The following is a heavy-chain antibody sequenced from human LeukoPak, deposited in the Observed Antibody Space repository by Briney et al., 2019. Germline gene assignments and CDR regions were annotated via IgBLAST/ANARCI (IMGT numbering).Heavy chain of an antibody. D-gene: IGHD3-3*01. Sequence: PSETLSLTCAVYGGSFSGYYWSWIRQPPGKGLEWIGEINHSGSTNYNPSLKSRVTISVDTSKNQFSLKLSSVTAADTAVYYCARHGDYDFWSGYFRPYYYYYGMDVWGQGTTVTVSS. V-gene: IGHV4-34*01. CDR3: ARHGDYDFWSGYFRPYYYYYGMDV. J-gene: IGHJ6*02. CDR1: GGSFSGYY. CDR2: INHSGST.